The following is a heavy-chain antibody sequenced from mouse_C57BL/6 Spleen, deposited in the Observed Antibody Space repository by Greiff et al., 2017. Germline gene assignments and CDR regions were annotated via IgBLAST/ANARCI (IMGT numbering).Heavy chain of an antibody. V-gene: IGHV5-16*01. CDR3: ARLDGYYVRYFDY. Sequence: EVQLVESEGGLVQPGSSMKLSCTASGFTFSDYYMAWVRQVPEKGLEWVANINYDGSSTYYLDSLKSRFIISRDNAKNILYLQMSSLKSEDTATYYCARLDGYYVRYFDYWGQGTTLTVSS. CDR1: GFTFSDYY. CDR2: INYDGSST. J-gene: IGHJ2*01. D-gene: IGHD2-3*01.